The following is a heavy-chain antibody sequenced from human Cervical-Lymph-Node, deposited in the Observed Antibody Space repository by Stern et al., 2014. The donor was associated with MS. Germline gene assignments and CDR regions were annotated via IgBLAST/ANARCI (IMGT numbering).Heavy chain of an antibody. D-gene: IGHD6-13*01. V-gene: IGHV4-39*01. CDR2: IYYSGST. CDR3: ARHVTTAGPYYFDY. CDR1: GGSISSSSYY. J-gene: IGHJ4*02. Sequence: QVQLQESGPGLVKPSETLSLTCTVSGGSISSSSYYWGWIRQPPGKGLEWIGSIYYSGSTYYNPSLKSRVTISVDTSKNQFSLKLALGTAADTAVYYCARHVTTAGPYYFDYWGQGTLVTVSS.